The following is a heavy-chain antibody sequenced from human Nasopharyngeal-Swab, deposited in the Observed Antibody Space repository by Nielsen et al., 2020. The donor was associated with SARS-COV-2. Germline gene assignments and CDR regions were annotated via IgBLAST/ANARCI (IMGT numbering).Heavy chain of an antibody. J-gene: IGHJ4*02. CDR3: ARDYCSSTSCYDY. CDR2: INSDGSST. D-gene: IGHD2-2*01. V-gene: IGHV3-74*01. Sequence: GESLKISCAASGFTFSAYSMHWVRQAPGKGLVWVSRINSDGSSTTYGDSVKGRFTISRDNAKNSLYLQMNSLRAEDTAVYYCARDYCSSTSCYDYWGQGTLVTVSS. CDR1: GFTFSAYS.